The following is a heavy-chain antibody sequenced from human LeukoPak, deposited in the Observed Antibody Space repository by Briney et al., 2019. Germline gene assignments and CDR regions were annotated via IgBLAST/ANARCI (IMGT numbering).Heavy chain of an antibody. D-gene: IGHD2-8*01. CDR3: ARGPTNGQAFDY. J-gene: IGHJ4*02. V-gene: IGHV3-7*01. Sequence: PGGSLRLSCAASGFTFTSYWMSWVRQAPGKGLEWVANINQDGSEKYYVDSVKGRFTISRDNAKNSLYLQMDSLRAEDTAVYYCARGPTNGQAFDYWGQGTLVSVSS. CDR2: INQDGSEK. CDR1: GFTFTSYW.